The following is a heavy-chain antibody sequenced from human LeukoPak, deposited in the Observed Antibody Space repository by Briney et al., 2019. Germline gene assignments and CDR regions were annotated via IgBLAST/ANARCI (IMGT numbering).Heavy chain of an antibody. CDR2: INPNSGGT. J-gene: IGHJ4*02. Sequence: ASVKVSCKASGYTFTGYYMHWVRQATGQGLEWMGWINPNSGGTNYAQKFQGRVTMTRDTSISTAYMELSRLRSDDTAVYYCARVVGYSYGYDFDYWGQGTLVTVSS. CDR3: ARVVGYSYGYDFDY. V-gene: IGHV1-2*02. D-gene: IGHD5-18*01. CDR1: GYTFTGYY.